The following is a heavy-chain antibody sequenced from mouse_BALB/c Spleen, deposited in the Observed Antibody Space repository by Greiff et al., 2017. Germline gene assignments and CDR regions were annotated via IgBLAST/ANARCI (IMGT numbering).Heavy chain of an antibody. CDR1: GFSLTSYG. Sequence: VNLVESGPGLVAPSQSLSITCTVSGFSLTSYGVHWVRQPPGKGLEWLGVIWAGGSTNYNSALMSRLSISKDNSKSQVFLKMNSLQTDDTPMYCCARDDYLAYWGQGTLVTVSA. D-gene: IGHD2-13*01. CDR2: IWAGGST. J-gene: IGHJ3*01. V-gene: IGHV2-9*02. CDR3: ARDDYLAY.